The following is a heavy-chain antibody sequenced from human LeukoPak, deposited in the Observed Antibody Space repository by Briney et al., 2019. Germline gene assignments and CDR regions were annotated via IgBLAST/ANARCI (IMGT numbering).Heavy chain of an antibody. Sequence: SETLSLTCAVYGGSFSGYYWSWIRQPPGKGLEWIGEINHSGSINYNPSLKSRVTISVDTSKNQFSLKLSSVTAVDTAVYYCARVGDSAAANTLYYFDYWGQGTLVTVSS. D-gene: IGHD6-13*01. J-gene: IGHJ4*02. CDR1: GGSFSGYY. V-gene: IGHV4-34*01. CDR2: INHSGSI. CDR3: ARVGDSAAANTLYYFDY.